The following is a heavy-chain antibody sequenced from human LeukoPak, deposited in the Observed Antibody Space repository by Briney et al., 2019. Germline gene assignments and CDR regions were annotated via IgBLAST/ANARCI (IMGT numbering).Heavy chain of an antibody. V-gene: IGHV5-51*01. Sequence: GESLKISCKGSGYSFTNYWIGWVRQMLGKGLEWMGTIYPGDSDTKYSPSFQGQVTISADKSISTAYLQWSSLKASDTAMYYCARRIAAAGSIGTRYFDYWGQGTLVTVSS. J-gene: IGHJ4*02. CDR1: GYSFTNYW. D-gene: IGHD6-13*01. CDR3: ARRIAAAGSIGTRYFDY. CDR2: IYPGDSDT.